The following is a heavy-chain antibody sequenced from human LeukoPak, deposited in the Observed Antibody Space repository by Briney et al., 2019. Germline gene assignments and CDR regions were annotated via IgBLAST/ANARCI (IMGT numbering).Heavy chain of an antibody. D-gene: IGHD6-6*01. Sequence: SETLSLTCTVSGGSISSSSYYWGWIRQPSGKGLEWIGSIYYSGSTYNNPSLKSRVTISVDTSKNEFSLKVSSVTAADTAVYYCARYDYSSSFFDYWGQGTLVTVSS. CDR2: IYYSGST. V-gene: IGHV4-39*01. J-gene: IGHJ4*02. CDR1: GGSISSSSYY. CDR3: ARYDYSSSFFDY.